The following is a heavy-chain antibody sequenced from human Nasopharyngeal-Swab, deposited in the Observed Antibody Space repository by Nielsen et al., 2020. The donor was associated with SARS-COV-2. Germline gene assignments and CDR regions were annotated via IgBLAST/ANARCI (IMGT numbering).Heavy chain of an antibody. V-gene: IGHV4-59*10. Sequence: SETLSLTCAVYGGSFSGYYWSWIRQPAGKGLEWIGRIYPSGKTNYNPSLKNRVTMSLDTSRNQFSLKLTSVTAADTAVYYCARGFGEFWYYFDHWGQGRLITVSS. CDR2: IYPSGKT. CDR3: ARGFGEFWYYFDH. J-gene: IGHJ4*02. D-gene: IGHD3-16*01. CDR1: GGSFSGYY.